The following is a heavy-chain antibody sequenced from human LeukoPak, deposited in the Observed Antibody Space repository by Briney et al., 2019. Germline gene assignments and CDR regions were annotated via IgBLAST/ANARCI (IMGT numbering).Heavy chain of an antibody. CDR3: ARGIIQYDFWSGYYAPYFDY. Sequence: SETLSLTCAVYGGSFSGYYWSWIRQPPGKGLEWIGEINHSGSTNYNPSLKSRVTISVDTSKNQFSLKLSSVTAADTAVYYCARGIIQYDFWSGYYAPYFDYWGQGTLVTVSS. D-gene: IGHD3-3*01. J-gene: IGHJ4*02. V-gene: IGHV4-34*01. CDR1: GGSFSGYY. CDR2: INHSGST.